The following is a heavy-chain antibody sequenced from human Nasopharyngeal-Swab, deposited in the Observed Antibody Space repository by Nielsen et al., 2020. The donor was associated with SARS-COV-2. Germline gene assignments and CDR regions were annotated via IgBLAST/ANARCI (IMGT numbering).Heavy chain of an antibody. Sequence: GGSLRLSCAASGFTFSDYYMSWIRQAPGKGLEWVSYISSSGSTIYYADSVKGRFTISRDNAKNSLYLQTNSLRAEDTAVYYCARGLLWFGELLGYYYYYGMDVWGQGTTATVSS. CDR1: GFTFSDYY. CDR2: ISSSGSTI. V-gene: IGHV3-11*04. D-gene: IGHD3-10*01. J-gene: IGHJ6*02. CDR3: ARGLLWFGELLGYYYYYGMDV.